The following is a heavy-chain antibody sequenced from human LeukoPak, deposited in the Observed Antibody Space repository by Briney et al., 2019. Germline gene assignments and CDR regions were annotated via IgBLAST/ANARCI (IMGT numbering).Heavy chain of an antibody. CDR1: GFTFSVYV. J-gene: IGHJ4*02. V-gene: IGHV3-23*01. Sequence: GGSLRLSCAAAGFTFSVYVMSWVRQAPGKGLEWVSVISVPGGSTYYADSVKGRFTISRDNSKNTLYLQMNSLSAEDTAVYYCAKDLLAATIDYYFDYWGQGTLVTVSS. CDR3: AKDLLAATIDYYFDY. D-gene: IGHD5-12*01. CDR2: ISVPGGST.